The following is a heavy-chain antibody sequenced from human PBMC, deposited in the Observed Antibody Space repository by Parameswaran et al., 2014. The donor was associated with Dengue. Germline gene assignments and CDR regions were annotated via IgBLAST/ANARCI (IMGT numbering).Heavy chain of an antibody. CDR3: VGTYESQNYYDRAGPDFKY. J-gene: IGHJ4*02. V-gene: IGHV3-11*03. D-gene: IGHD3-22*01. CDR2: ISSTSGYI. CDR1: GLTFSDYY. Sequence: GGPLRLSCAASGLTFSDYYMNWIRQAPGKGLEWVSYISSTSGYIHYADSVKGRFTISRDNAKNSLYLQMNSLRAEDTAVYYCVGTYESQNYYDRAGPDFKYWGQGTLVTVSS.